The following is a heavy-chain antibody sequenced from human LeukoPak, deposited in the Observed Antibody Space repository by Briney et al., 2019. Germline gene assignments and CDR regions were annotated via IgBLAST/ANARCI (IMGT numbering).Heavy chain of an antibody. J-gene: IGHJ5*02. CDR2: IYASGST. V-gene: IGHV4-61*02. CDR3: ARDATTFAVGGWFDP. CDR1: GRSISSGSYY. Sequence: PSETLSLTCTVSGRSISSGSYYWSWIRQPAGKGLEWIGRIYASGSTNYNPSLKSRVTMSVDTSKNQFSLKLSSVTAADTAVYYCARDATTFAVGGWFDPWSQGTLVTVSS. D-gene: IGHD6-19*01.